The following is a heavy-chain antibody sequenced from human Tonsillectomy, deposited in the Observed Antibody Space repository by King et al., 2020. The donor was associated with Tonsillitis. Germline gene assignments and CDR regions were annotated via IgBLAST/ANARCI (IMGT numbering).Heavy chain of an antibody. CDR2: IYYSGST. D-gene: IGHD2-21*01. V-gene: IGHV4-39*07. J-gene: IGHJ4*02. Sequence: QLQESGPGLVKPSETLSLTCTVSGASISSRNYYWAWIRQPPGKGLEWIGTIYYSGSTYYNPSLKSRVTISVDTSKNQFSLRLSSVTAADTAVYYCARRVYGDPLFDSRGQGTLVTVSS. CDR3: ARRVYGDPLFDS. CDR1: GASISSRNYY.